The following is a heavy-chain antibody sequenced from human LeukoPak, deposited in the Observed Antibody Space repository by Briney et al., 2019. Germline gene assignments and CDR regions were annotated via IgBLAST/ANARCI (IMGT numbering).Heavy chain of an antibody. J-gene: IGHJ4*02. Sequence: SCKASGYTFTSYAMHWVRQAPGKGLEWVAVIWYDGSNKYCGDSVKGRFTISRDNSKNTLYLQMNSLRAEDTAVYYCAKERQAGDYFTSDHWGQGTLVTVSS. CDR1: GYTFTSYA. V-gene: IGHV3-33*06. CDR2: IWYDGSNK. CDR3: AKERQAGDYFTSDH. D-gene: IGHD4-17*01.